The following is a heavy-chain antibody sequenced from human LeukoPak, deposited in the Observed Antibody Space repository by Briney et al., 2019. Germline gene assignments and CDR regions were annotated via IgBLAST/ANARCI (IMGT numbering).Heavy chain of an antibody. CDR1: GGSISSGGYY. CDR3: ARLYYDSSAYYYYFDY. V-gene: IGHV4-31*03. CDR2: IYYSGST. D-gene: IGHD3-22*01. Sequence: SQTLSLTCTVSGGSISSGGYYWSWIRQHPGKGLEWIGYIYYSGSTYYNPSLKSRVTISVDTSKNQFSLKLSSVTAADTAVYYCARLYYDSSAYYYYFDYWGQGTLVTVSS. J-gene: IGHJ4*02.